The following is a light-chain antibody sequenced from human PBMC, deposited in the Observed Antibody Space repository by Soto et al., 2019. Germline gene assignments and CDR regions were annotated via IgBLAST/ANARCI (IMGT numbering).Light chain of an antibody. V-gene: IGLV1-51*02. Sequence: QSVLKQPPSVSAAPGQKVTISCSGSSSNIGNNYVSWYQQLPGTAPKLLIYENNKRPSGIPDRFSGSKSGTSATLGITGLQTGDEADYYCGTWDSSLSAPVFGGGTKLTVL. CDR1: SSNIGNNY. J-gene: IGLJ3*02. CDR2: ENN. CDR3: GTWDSSLSAPV.